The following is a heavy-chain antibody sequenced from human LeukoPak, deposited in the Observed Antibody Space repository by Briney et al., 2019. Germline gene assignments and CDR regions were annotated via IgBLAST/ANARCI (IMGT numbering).Heavy chain of an antibody. Sequence: GSSVKLSCKSSRFTLTSYDLNWVRQDSGQPIEWTGWINPNNGNTGYAQKFQGRVTMTRATSISTAYMELRGLRSEDTAVYYCVRDGEGVAISVNSWFDRGGQGTLVTVSS. J-gene: IGHJ5*02. CDR3: VRDGEGVAISVNSWFDR. D-gene: IGHD3-3*01. V-gene: IGHV1-8*01. CDR2: INPNNGNT. CDR1: RFTLTSYD.